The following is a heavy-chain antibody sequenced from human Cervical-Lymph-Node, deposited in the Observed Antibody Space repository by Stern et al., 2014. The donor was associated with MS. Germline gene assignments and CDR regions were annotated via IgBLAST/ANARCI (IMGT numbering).Heavy chain of an antibody. Sequence: LVPPWCSLRLSCASSVFSFISFCMHLVRQAPSQWLAFVAVIWYDCSNQYYAASVSVLFTLSCFTSQYTLSLPMNSLRVEDTAVYYCAKAGDGYNFDYGGQGTLVTVTS. CDR1: VFSFISFC. CDR2: IWYDCSNQ. J-gene: IGHJ4*02. V-gene: IGHV3-33*06. D-gene: IGHD5-24*01. CDR3: AKAGDGYNFDY.